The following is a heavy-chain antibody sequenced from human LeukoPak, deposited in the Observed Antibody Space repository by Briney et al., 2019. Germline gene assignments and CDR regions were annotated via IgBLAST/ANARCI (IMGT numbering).Heavy chain of an antibody. CDR1: GYTFTSYY. Sequence: ASVKVSCKASGYTFTSYYMHWVRQAPGQGLEWMGIINPSGGSTSYAQKFQGRVTMTRDTSTSTVYMELSSLRSEDTAAYYCARGRCSSTSCYHFDYWGQGTLVTVSS. CDR2: INPSGGST. D-gene: IGHD2-2*01. J-gene: IGHJ4*02. V-gene: IGHV1-46*01. CDR3: ARGRCSSTSCYHFDY.